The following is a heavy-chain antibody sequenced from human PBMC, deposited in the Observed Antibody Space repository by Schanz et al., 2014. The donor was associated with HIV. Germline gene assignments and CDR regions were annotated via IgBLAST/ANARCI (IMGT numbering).Heavy chain of an antibody. CDR2: ISESGGRT. J-gene: IGHJ4*02. Sequence: EVQLLESGGGLVQPGGSLRLSCAASGFTFSNYAMSWARQAPGKGLEWVSSISESGGRTYYADSVNGRFTISRDNSKNTLYLQMTTLRTEDTAVYYCAKPEYDSSGNSQSHFDYWGQGTLVTVSS. CDR1: GFTFSNYA. D-gene: IGHD3-22*01. CDR3: AKPEYDSSGNSQSHFDY. V-gene: IGHV3-23*01.